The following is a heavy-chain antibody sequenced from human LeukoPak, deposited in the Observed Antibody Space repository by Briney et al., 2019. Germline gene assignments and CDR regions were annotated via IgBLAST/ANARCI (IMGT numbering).Heavy chain of an antibody. V-gene: IGHV1-69*06. CDR2: NIPIFGTA. CDR3: ASGYYDILTGYYLLYGMDV. D-gene: IGHD3-9*01. CDR1: GGTFSSYA. J-gene: IGHJ6*04. Sequence: SVKVSCKASGGTFSSYAISRVRQAPGQGLEWMGGNIPIFGTANYAQKFQGRVTITADKSTSTAYMELSSLRSEDTAVYYCASGYYDILTGYYLLYGMDVWGKGTTVTVSS.